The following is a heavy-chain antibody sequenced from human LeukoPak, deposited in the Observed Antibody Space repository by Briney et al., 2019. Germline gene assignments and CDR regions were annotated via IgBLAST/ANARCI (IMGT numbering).Heavy chain of an antibody. D-gene: IGHD3-10*01. CDR2: INHSGST. CDR1: GGSFSGYY. V-gene: IGHV4-34*01. Sequence: SETLSLTCAVYGGSFSGYYWSWIRQPPGKGLEWPGEINHSGSTNYNPSLKSRVTISVDTSKNQFSLKLSSVTAADTAVYYCARWGITMVRGVIPHYYYMDVWGKGTTVTVSS. CDR3: ARWGITMVRGVIPHYYYMDV. J-gene: IGHJ6*03.